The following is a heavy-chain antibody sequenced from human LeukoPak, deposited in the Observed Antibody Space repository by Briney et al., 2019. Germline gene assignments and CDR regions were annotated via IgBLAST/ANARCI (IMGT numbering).Heavy chain of an antibody. V-gene: IGHV1-46*01. Sequence: ASVKVSCKASGYTFTGYYMHWVRQAPGQGLERMGLINPSGGSTSYAQNFQGRVTMTRDTSTSTVYMDLSSLKSEDTAIYYCAREAVAGRIIRDWKYYFDYWGQGTLVTVSS. CDR1: GYTFTGYY. CDR3: AREAVAGRIIRDWKYYFDY. D-gene: IGHD6-19*01. J-gene: IGHJ4*02. CDR2: INPSGGST.